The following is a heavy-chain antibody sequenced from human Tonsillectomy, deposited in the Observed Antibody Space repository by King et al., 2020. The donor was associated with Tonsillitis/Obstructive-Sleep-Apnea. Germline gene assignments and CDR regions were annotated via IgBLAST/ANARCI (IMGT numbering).Heavy chain of an antibody. D-gene: IGHD3-9*01. CDR1: GGSFSGYY. V-gene: IGHV4-34*01. CDR2: INDSGST. J-gene: IGHJ6*03. Sequence: VQLPQWGAGLLKPSETLSLTCAVYGGSFSGYYWSWIRQPPGKGLEWIGEINDSGSTNYNPSLKSRVTISLDTSKNQFSLKLTSVTAADTAVYYCASLHSLGPIFFYMDVWGKGTTVTVSS. CDR3: ASLHSLGPIFFYMDV.